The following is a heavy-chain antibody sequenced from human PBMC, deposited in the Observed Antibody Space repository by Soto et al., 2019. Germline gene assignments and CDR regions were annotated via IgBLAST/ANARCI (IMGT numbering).Heavy chain of an antibody. Sequence: EVQLVESGGGLVQHGGSLRLSCTASGFTVSSNYMSWVRQAPGKGLEWVSVIYSGGSTYYADSVKGRFTISRDNSKNTLYIQMNSLRAEDTAVYYCARKSRDGYELDYWGQGTLVTVSS. J-gene: IGHJ4*02. CDR1: GFTVSSNY. D-gene: IGHD5-12*01. V-gene: IGHV3-66*01. CDR3: ARKSRDGYELDY. CDR2: IYSGGST.